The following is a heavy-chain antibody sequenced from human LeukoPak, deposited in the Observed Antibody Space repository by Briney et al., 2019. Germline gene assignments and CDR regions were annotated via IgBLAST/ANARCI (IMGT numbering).Heavy chain of an antibody. V-gene: IGHV1-2*02. CDR3: ARDPSSGWVDY. Sequence: GASVKVSCKASGYTFSGYYMHWVRQAPGQGLEWMGCINPNSGGTNYAQKFQGRVTMTRDTSISTAYMVLSRLRSDDTAVYYCARDPSSGWVDYWGQGTLVTVSS. CDR2: INPNSGGT. CDR1: GYTFSGYY. D-gene: IGHD6-19*01. J-gene: IGHJ4*02.